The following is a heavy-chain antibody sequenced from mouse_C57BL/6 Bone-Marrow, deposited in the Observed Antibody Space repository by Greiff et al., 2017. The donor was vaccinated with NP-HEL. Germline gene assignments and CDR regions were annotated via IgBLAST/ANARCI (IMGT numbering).Heavy chain of an antibody. J-gene: IGHJ2*01. D-gene: IGHD2-1*01. CDR3: TCIYSNYFDY. V-gene: IGHV5-9-1*02. CDR1: GFTFSSYA. CDR2: ISSGGDYI. Sequence: EVMLVESGEGLVKPGGSLKLSCAASGFTFSSYAMSWVRQTPEKRLEWVAYISSGGDYIYYADTVKGRFTISRDNARNTLYLQMSSLKSEDTAMDYCTCIYSNYFDYWGQGTTLTVSS.